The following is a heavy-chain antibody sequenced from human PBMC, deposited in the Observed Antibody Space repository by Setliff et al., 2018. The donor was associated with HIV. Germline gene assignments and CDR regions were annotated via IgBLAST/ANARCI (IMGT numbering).Heavy chain of an antibody. J-gene: IGHJ3*02. V-gene: IGHV4-34*01. D-gene: IGHD2-8*01. CDR3: ARHSPNVGVRGDAFDI. CDR2: INHSGST. Sequence: SETLSLPCAVYGGSLSGYYWSWIRQPPGKGLEWIGEINHSGSTNYNPSLKSRVTISVDTSRTQFSLRLSSVTAADTAVYYCARHSPNVGVRGDAFDIWGQGTVVTVSS. CDR1: GGSLSGYY.